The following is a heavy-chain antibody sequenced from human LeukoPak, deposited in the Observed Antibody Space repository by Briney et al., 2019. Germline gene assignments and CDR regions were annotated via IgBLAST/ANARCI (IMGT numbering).Heavy chain of an antibody. Sequence: SETLSLTCSVSGGSITTRRYFWGWIRQPPGKGMEWIGNIYYSGTTYYNPSLKSRITMSIDTSKNQFSLRVSSVTAADTAVYYCARMTTVITRIYWGQGTLVTVSS. D-gene: IGHD4-11*01. V-gene: IGHV4-39*01. CDR1: GGSITTRRYF. CDR2: IYYSGTT. CDR3: ARMTTVITRIY. J-gene: IGHJ4*02.